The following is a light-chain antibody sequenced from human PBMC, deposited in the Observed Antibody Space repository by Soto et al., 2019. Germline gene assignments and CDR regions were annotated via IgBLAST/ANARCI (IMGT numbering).Light chain of an antibody. J-gene: IGKJ1*01. CDR1: QSVSYNN. CDR3: QQYGSSPSWT. CDR2: GAS. Sequence: ETVLTQSPGTLSLSPGERATLSCRASQSVSYNNLAWYQQKPGQPPRLLMYGASTRATGIPDRFSGSGSGTDLTLTVSRLEPDDFAVYYCQQYGSSPSWTFGQGTRVEIK. V-gene: IGKV3-20*01.